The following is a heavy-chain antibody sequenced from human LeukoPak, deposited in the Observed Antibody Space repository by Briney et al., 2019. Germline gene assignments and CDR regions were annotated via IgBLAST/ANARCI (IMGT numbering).Heavy chain of an antibody. CDR1: GFTFSSYE. D-gene: IGHD6-13*01. Sequence: GGSLRLSCAASGFTFSSYEMNWVRQAPGKGLEWVSYISSSGSTIYYADSVKGRFTISRDNAKNSLYLQMNSLRAEDTAVYYCAREDSWYHRFDPWGQGTLVTVSS. CDR3: AREDSWYHRFDP. V-gene: IGHV3-48*03. J-gene: IGHJ5*02. CDR2: ISSSGSTI.